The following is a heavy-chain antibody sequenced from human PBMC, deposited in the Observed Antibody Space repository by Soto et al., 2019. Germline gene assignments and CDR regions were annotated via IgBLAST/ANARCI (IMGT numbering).Heavy chain of an antibody. J-gene: IGHJ6*04. V-gene: IGHV4-34*01. CDR3: ARHLSPSYGRDV. CDR2: INHSGST. Sequence: SETLSLTCAVYGGSFSGYHWTWIRQPPGTGLEWIGEINHSGSTNYNPSLKSRVTISVDTSKNQFSLKLTSVTAADKAVYYGARHLSPSYGRDVGAKGTTVT. CDR1: GGSFSGYH.